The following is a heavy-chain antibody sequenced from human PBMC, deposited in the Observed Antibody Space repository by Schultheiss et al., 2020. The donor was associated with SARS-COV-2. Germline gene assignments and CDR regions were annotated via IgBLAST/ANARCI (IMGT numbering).Heavy chain of an antibody. CDR2: IYYSGST. D-gene: IGHD2-2*01. CDR1: GGSISSYY. V-gene: IGHV4-59*01. CDR3: ARVRYQLPYYYYYMDV. Sequence: SETLSLTCTVSGGSISSYYWSWIRQPPGKGLEWIGYIYYSGSTNYNPSLKSRVTISVDTSKNQFSLKLSSVTAADTAVYYCARVRYQLPYYYYYMDVWGKGTTVTVSS. J-gene: IGHJ6*03.